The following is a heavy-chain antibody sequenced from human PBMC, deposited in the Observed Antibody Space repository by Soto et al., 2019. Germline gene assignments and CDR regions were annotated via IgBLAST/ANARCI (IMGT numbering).Heavy chain of an antibody. V-gene: IGHV4-30-2*01. CDR2: IYHSGST. CDR3: ARVGGNCSGGSCYSNFLDY. CDR1: GGSISSGGYS. Sequence: SETLSLTCAVSGGSISSGGYSWSWIRQPPGKGLEWIGYIYHSGSTYYNPSLKSRVTISVDRSKNQFSLKLSSVTAADTAVYYCARVGGNCSGGSCYSNFLDYWGQGTLVTVSS. D-gene: IGHD2-15*01. J-gene: IGHJ4*02.